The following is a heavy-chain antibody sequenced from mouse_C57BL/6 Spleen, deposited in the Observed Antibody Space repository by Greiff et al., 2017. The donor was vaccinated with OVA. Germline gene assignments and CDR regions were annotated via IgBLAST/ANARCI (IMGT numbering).Heavy chain of an antibody. CDR1: GYTFTSYW. V-gene: IGHV1-55*01. CDR3: ACWGNYERWYFDV. CDR2: IYPGSGST. D-gene: IGHD2-1*01. Sequence: VQLQQPGAELVKPGASVKMSCKASGYTFTSYWITWVKQRPGQGLEWIGDIYPGSGSTNYNEKFKSKATLTVDTSSSTAYMQLSSLTSEDSAVYYCACWGNYERWYFDVWGTGTTVTVSS. J-gene: IGHJ1*03.